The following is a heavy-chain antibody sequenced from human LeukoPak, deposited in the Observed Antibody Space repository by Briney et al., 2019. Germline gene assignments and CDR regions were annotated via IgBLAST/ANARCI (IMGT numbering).Heavy chain of an antibody. CDR1: GFTFNRYG. Sequence: GGSLRLSCAASGFTFNRYGMHWVRQAPGKGLEWVAVISFDGKVSYYADSVKGRFTISRDNSKNTLYLQMNSLRAEDTAVYYCAKDGSGSYYLLYYFDYWGQGTLVTVSS. D-gene: IGHD3-10*01. V-gene: IGHV3-30*18. J-gene: IGHJ4*02. CDR2: ISFDGKVS. CDR3: AKDGSGSYYLLYYFDY.